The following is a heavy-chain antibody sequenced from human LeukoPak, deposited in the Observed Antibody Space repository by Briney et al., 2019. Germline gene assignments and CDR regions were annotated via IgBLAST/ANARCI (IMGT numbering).Heavy chain of an antibody. CDR1: GYNFTDYW. D-gene: IGHD1-26*01. V-gene: IGHV5-51*01. CDR3: ARRGGSYYGPFDY. Sequence: GESLKISCKGSGYNFTDYWVGWVRQMPGKGLEWMGIIYPGDSDTRYSPSFQGQVTISVDKSISTAYLQWSSLKASDTAMYYCARRGGSYYGPFDYWGQGTLVTVSS. CDR2: IYPGDSDT. J-gene: IGHJ4*02.